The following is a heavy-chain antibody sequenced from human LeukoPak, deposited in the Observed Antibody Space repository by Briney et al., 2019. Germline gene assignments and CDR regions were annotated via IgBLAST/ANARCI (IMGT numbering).Heavy chain of an antibody. J-gene: IGHJ3*02. CDR1: GGSFSDYY. CDR2: IKHSGST. D-gene: IGHD3-22*01. Sequence: PSETLSLTCAVYGGSFSDYYWSWIRQPPGKGLEWIGEIKHSGSTNYNPSLKSRVTISLDTSKNQFSLKLSSVTAADTAVYYCAREAESYYDSTGYYDVFDIWNEGTMVSVSS. CDR3: AREAESYYDSTGYYDVFDI. V-gene: IGHV4-34*01.